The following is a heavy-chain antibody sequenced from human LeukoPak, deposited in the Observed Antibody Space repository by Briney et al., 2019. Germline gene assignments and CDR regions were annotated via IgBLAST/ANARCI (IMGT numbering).Heavy chain of an antibody. D-gene: IGHD6-13*01. V-gene: IGHV4-61*01. CDR2: IYYSGST. J-gene: IGHJ4*02. CDR1: GGSVSSGSYY. Sequence: PSETLSLTCTVSGGSVSSGSYYWSWIRQPPGKGPEWIGYIYYSGSTNYNPSLKSRVTISVDTSKNQFSLKLSSVTAADTAVYYCARGSELIAAAGIFDYWGQGTLVTVSS. CDR3: ARGSELIAAAGIFDY.